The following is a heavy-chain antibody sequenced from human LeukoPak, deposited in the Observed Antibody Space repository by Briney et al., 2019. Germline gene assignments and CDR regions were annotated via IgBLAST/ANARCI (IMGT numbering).Heavy chain of an antibody. D-gene: IGHD3-9*01. CDR1: GYTFTSYG. V-gene: IGHV1-18*01. Sequence: GASVKVSCKASGYTFTSYGISWVRQAPGQGLEWMGWISAYNGNTNYAQKLQGRVTMTTDTSTSTAYMELRSLRSDDTAVYYCARYYYDILTGYDYYYYMDVWGKGTTVTISS. J-gene: IGHJ6*03. CDR3: ARYYYDILTGYDYYYYMDV. CDR2: ISAYNGNT.